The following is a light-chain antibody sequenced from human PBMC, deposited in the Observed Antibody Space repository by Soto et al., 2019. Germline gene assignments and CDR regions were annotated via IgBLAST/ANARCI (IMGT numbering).Light chain of an antibody. CDR1: ESISRH. CDR2: AAS. Sequence: DVQMSQTPSSLSASVGDIVTITCLAAESISRHLNWYQQKPGRAPDLLIYAASTLQNGVPSRFTGSGSGTEFTLTITGLQLEDFATYYCQQDYSTLATFGQRTRLEIK. CDR3: QQDYSTLAT. V-gene: IGKV1-39*01. J-gene: IGKJ5*01.